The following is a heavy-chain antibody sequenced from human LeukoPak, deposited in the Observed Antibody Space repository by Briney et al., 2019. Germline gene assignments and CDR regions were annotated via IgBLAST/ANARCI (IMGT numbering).Heavy chain of an antibody. CDR3: ARDGAPYCSGGTCYLFYWFDP. CDR2: ISSNSKYI. Sequence: GGSLRLSCAASGFSFSGYWMTWVRQAPGKGLEWVSSISSNSKYIYYADSVKGRFSISRDNAKNSLYLQMNSLRAEDTAVYYCARDGAPYCSGGTCYLFYWFDPWGQGTLVTVSS. D-gene: IGHD2-15*01. J-gene: IGHJ5*02. V-gene: IGHV3-21*06. CDR1: GFSFSGYW.